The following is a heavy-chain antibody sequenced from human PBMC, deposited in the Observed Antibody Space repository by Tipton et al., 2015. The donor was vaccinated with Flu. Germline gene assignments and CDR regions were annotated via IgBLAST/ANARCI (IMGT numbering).Heavy chain of an antibody. D-gene: IGHD6-6*01. CDR3: ARDRRGGWFDP. CDR2: IYYSGST. Sequence: TLSLTCTVSGGSISSGDYYWSWIRQPPGKGLEWIGYIYYSGSTYYNPSLKSRVTISVDTSKNQFSLKLSSVTAADTAVYYCARDRRGGWFDPWGQGTLVTVSS. CDR1: GGSISSGDYY. V-gene: IGHV4-30-4*01. J-gene: IGHJ5*02.